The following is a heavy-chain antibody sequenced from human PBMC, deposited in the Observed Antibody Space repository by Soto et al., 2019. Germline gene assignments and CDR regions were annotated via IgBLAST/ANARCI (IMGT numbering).Heavy chain of an antibody. V-gene: IGHV3-30*03. CDR3: VSDRGYGHASVPYS. CDR1: GFTFSNYG. CDR2: ISYDGGLQ. J-gene: IGHJ4*02. D-gene: IGHD5-18*01. Sequence: QAQLVESGGGVIQPGRSQRLSCAASGFTFSNYGMHWVRQAPGTGLEWVAVISYDGGLQHYADSVKGRFTISRDNSKNMVPLQMNSLRAEDTAVYYCVSDRGYGHASVPYSWGQGTLVSVSS.